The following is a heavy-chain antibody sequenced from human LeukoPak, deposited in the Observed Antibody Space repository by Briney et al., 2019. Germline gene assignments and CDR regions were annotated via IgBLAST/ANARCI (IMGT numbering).Heavy chain of an antibody. CDR1: GLTFSGQW. D-gene: IGHD2-2*01. CDR2: IKHDGREK. CDR3: GHTNNFYH. V-gene: IGHV3-7*01. Sequence: PGESLRLSCVASGLTFSGQWLNWVRQAPGQGLEWVANIKHDGREKYYVDSVKGRFTISRDDGQNSLSLHMNSVRAEDTAIYYCGHTNNFYHWGQGALVVVSA. J-gene: IGHJ4*02.